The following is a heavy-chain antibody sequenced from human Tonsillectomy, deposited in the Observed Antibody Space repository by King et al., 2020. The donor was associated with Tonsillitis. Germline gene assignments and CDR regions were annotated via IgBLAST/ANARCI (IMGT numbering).Heavy chain of an antibody. CDR3: ARDLSPGGVVRGVTGNY. CDR1: GFTFSSYE. Sequence: VQLVESGGGLVTPGGSLRLSCSASGFTFSSYEMNWVRQAPGKGLVWVSYISSSGSTIYYADSVKGRFTITRDNAKNSLYLQMNSLGAEDTAVYYCARDLSPGGVVRGVTGNYWGQGTLVTVSS. V-gene: IGHV3-48*03. J-gene: IGHJ4*02. D-gene: IGHD3-10*01. CDR2: ISSSGSTI.